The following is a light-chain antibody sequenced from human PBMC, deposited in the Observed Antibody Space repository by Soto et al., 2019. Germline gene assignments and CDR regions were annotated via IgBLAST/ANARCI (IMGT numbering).Light chain of an antibody. CDR2: GAS. V-gene: IGKV3-15*01. CDR1: QSVSSN. CDR3: QQYNNWPA. Sequence: EIVMTQSPATLSVSPGKRANISCRASQSVSSNLACYQQKPVQAPRRLIYGASTRATGNPAGVRGSGAGTESTLTISRQQSEDFASYYCQQYNNWPAFGGGTKVEIK. J-gene: IGKJ4*01.